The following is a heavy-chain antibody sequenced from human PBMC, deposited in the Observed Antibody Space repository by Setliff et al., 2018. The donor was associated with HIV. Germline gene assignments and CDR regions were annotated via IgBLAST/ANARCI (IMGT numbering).Heavy chain of an antibody. CDR3: AKVFAYGVDGFDI. J-gene: IGHJ3*02. V-gene: IGHV3-23*01. Sequence: LRLYCAASGFTFSTYAMGWVRQAPGKGLEWVSTVGAVGAPTHYAESVKGRFTISKDNSKNTLYLQMSSLRDEDTAVYYCAKVFAYGVDGFDIWGQGTMVTVSS. CDR1: GFTFSTYA. CDR2: VGAVGAPT. D-gene: IGHD4-17*01.